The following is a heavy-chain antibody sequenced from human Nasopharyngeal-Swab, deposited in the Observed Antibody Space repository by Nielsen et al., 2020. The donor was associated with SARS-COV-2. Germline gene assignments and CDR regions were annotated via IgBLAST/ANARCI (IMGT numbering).Heavy chain of an antibody. CDR1: GFTVSGNF. V-gene: IGHV3-53*01. CDR3: ARGVGVDDFWSGRFDY. CDR2: IYGAGQT. J-gene: IGHJ4*02. D-gene: IGHD3-3*01. Sequence: GGSLSLSCAASGFTVSGNFMTWVRQAPGKGLEWVSVIYGAGQTNYADSVKGRFTISRDNSKNTLYLQMNSLRAEDTAVYYCARGVGVDDFWSGRFDYWGQGTLVTVSS.